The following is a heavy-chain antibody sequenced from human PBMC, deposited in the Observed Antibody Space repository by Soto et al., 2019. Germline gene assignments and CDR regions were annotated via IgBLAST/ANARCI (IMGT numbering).Heavy chain of an antibody. D-gene: IGHD3-16*01. CDR1: GGSISSSSYY. V-gene: IGHV4-39*01. Sequence: SETLSLTCTVSGGSISSSSYYWGWIRQPPGKGLEWIGSIYYSGSTYYNPSLKSRVTISVDTSKNQFSLKLSSVTAADTAVYYCARQLGYDYIWGTNEIDYWGQGTLVTVSS. CDR2: IYYSGST. J-gene: IGHJ4*02. CDR3: ARQLGYDYIWGTNEIDY.